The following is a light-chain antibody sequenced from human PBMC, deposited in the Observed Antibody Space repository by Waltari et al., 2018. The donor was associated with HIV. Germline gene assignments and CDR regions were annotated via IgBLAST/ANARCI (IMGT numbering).Light chain of an antibody. J-gene: IGKJ2*01. V-gene: IGKV4-1*01. Sequence: DIVMTQSPDSLAVSLGERATINCKSSQSILYNSNNKNSLTWYQQKPGQSPKLLISGASTRKSRVPDRFTGSGSGTDFTLTINNLQAEDVAVYYCQHYFTTPYTFGQGTKLEIK. CDR3: QHYFTTPYT. CDR1: QSILYNSNNKNS. CDR2: GAS.